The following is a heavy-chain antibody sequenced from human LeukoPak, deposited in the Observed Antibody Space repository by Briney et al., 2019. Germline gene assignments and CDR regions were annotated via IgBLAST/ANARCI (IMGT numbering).Heavy chain of an antibody. CDR2: IYYSGST. Sequence: AETLSLTCTASGCSISSYYWSWIRQPPGKGLEWIGYIYYSGSTKHNRSLKSRVTISVDTSKNQFSLTMSSVTAADTAVYYCAREVAAAGTPYNWFDPWGQGTLVTVSS. J-gene: IGHJ5*02. V-gene: IGHV4-59*01. CDR3: AREVAAAGTPYNWFDP. CDR1: GCSISSYY. D-gene: IGHD6-13*01.